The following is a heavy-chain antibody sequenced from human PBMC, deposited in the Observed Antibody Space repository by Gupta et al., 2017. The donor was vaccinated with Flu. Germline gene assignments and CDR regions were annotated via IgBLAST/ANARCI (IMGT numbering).Heavy chain of an antibody. D-gene: IGHD3-3*01. V-gene: IGHV3-48*03. J-gene: IGHJ4*02. CDR1: GFTLSSYE. Sequence: EVQLVESGGGLVQPGGSLRLSCATSGFTLSSYEMNWVRQAPGKGLEWISYISNSGKTIYYPDSVRGRFTVSRDNAKNSLYLQMNSLRAEDTAIYYCARGGVFYSGYPPFDYWGQGTVVTVSS. CDR3: ARGGVFYSGYPPFDY. CDR2: ISNSGKTI.